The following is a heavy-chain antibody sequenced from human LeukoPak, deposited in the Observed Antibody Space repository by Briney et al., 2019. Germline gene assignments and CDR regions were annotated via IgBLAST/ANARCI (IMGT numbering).Heavy chain of an antibody. CDR3: ARESIAVAGAPFDY. CDR1: GFTFSSYE. CDR2: ISSGSTI. J-gene: IGHJ4*02. Sequence: PGGSLRLPCAASGFTFSSYEVNWVRQAPGKGLEWVSYISSGSTIYDADSVKGRFTISRDNAKNSLYLQMNSLRAEDTAVYYCARESIAVAGAPFDYWGQGTLVTVSS. D-gene: IGHD6-19*01. V-gene: IGHV3-48*03.